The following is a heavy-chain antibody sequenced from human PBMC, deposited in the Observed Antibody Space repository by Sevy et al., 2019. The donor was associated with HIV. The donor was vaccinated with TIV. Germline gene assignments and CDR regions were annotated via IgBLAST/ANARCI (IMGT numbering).Heavy chain of an antibody. J-gene: IGHJ4*02. CDR3: AGPNLTYNSGWSYYDY. CDR2: IGYSGAT. V-gene: IGHV4-39*01. CDR1: GASISSSGYY. Sequence: SETLSLTCTVSGASISSSGYYWGLIRQPPGKGLEWIASIGYSGATFYNPSLRSRITISADTSKNQFSLHLSSVTAAETAIYFCAGPNLTYNSGWSYYDYWGQGTVVTVSS. D-gene: IGHD6-19*01.